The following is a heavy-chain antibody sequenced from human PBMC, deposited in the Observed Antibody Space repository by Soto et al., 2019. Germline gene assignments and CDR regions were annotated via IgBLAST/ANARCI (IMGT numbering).Heavy chain of an antibody. V-gene: IGHV3-30-3*01. CDR2: ISYDGSNK. CDR1: GFTFSSYA. D-gene: IGHD6-6*01. Sequence: QVQLVESGGSVVQPGRSLRLSCAASGFTFSSYAMHWVRQAPGKGLEWVAVISYDGSNKYYADSVKGRFTISRDNSKNTLYLQMNSLRAEDTAVYYCARGGGSSSSLYYYYGMDVWGQGTTVTVSS. J-gene: IGHJ6*02. CDR3: ARGGGSSSSLYYYYGMDV.